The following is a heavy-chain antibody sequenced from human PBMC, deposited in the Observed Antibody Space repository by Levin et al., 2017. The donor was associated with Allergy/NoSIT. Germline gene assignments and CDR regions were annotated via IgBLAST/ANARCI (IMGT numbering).Heavy chain of an antibody. CDR2: ISYDGSNK. Sequence: GGSLRLSCAASGFTFSSYGMHWVRQAPGKGLEWVAVISYDGSNKYYADSVKGRFTISRDNSKNTLYLQMNSLRAEDTAVYYCANAGPDILTGYYTDFDYWGQGTLVTVSS. D-gene: IGHD3-9*01. V-gene: IGHV3-30*18. CDR1: GFTFSSYG. J-gene: IGHJ4*02. CDR3: ANAGPDILTGYYTDFDY.